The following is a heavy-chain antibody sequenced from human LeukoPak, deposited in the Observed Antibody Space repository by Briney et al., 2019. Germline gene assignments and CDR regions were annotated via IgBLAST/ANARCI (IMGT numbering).Heavy chain of an antibody. CDR2: MSVSSGLI. Sequence: GGSLRLSCAASGFTFDDYGMSWVRQAPGKGLEWVSSMSVSSGLIYYADSVKGRFTISRDNAKSSLYLQMNRLRVEDTAVYYCAREFAGSASGAGYWGQGTLVTVSS. CDR1: GFTFDDYG. D-gene: IGHD1-26*01. J-gene: IGHJ4*02. V-gene: IGHV3-21*01. CDR3: AREFAGSASGAGY.